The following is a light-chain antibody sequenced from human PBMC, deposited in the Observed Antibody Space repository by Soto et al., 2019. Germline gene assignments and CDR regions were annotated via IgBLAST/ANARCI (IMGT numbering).Light chain of an antibody. J-gene: IGLJ1*01. Sequence: QSALTQPRSVSGSPGQSVNISCTGTSSDVGGYNYVSWYQQHPGKAPKLMIYDVSKRPSGVSDSFSGSKSGNTASLTISGLQAEDEADYYCCSYAGTYTNYVFGTGTKLTVL. V-gene: IGLV2-11*01. CDR1: SSDVGGYNY. CDR2: DVS. CDR3: CSYAGTYTNYV.